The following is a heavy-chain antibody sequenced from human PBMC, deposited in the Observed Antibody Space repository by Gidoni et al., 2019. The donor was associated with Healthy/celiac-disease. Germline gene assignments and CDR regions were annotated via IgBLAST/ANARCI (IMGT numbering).Heavy chain of an antibody. CDR3: AKGIAAAGITTAVDY. CDR2: ISWNSGSI. CDR1: GFTFDDYA. Sequence: EVQLVESGGGLVQPGRSLRLSCAAPGFTFDDYAMHWVRQAPGKGLEWVSGISWNSGSIGYADSVKGRFTISRDNAKNSLYLQMNSLRAEDTALYYCAKGIAAAGITTAVDYWGQGTLVTVSS. V-gene: IGHV3-9*01. J-gene: IGHJ4*02. D-gene: IGHD6-13*01.